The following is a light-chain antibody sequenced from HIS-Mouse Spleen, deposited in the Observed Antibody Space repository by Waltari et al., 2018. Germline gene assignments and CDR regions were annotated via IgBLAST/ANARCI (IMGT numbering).Light chain of an antibody. J-gene: IGLJ2*01. CDR3: SSYAGSNNLV. Sequence: QSALTQPPSASGSPGQTVTISCTGTSRDAGGDTYVSRYQQHPGKAPKLMIYEVGTRPSVVPDRFSGSKSGNTASLTVSGLQAEDEADYYCSSYAGSNNLVFGGGTKLTVL. CDR2: EVG. CDR1: SRDAGGDTY. V-gene: IGLV2-8*01.